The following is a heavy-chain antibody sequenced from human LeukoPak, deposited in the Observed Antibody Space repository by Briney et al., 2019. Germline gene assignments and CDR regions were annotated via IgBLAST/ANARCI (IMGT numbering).Heavy chain of an antibody. V-gene: IGHV4-34*01. CDR2: INHSGST. J-gene: IGHJ4*02. D-gene: IGHD6-13*01. CDR1: GGSFSGYY. Sequence: SETLSLTCAVSGGSFSGYYWSWIRQPPGKGLEWIGEINHSGSTNYNPSLKSRVTISVDTSKNQFSLKLSSVTAADTAVYYCARFQGAAAGNVGYFDYWGQGTLVTVSS. CDR3: ARFQGAAAGNVGYFDY.